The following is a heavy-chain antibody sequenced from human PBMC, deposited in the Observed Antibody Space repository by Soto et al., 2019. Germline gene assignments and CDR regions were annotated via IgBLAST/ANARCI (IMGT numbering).Heavy chain of an antibody. V-gene: IGHV3-15*01. CDR2: VLSKADGGET. D-gene: IGHD3-16*01. Sequence: GGSLRLSCAASGFPFTNAWMSWVRQVPGKGLEWIARVLSKADGGETDYAAPVKDRFTISRDDSRNTLHLQMNSLRAEDTAVYYCARWGAQTVDYWGQGTLVTVSS. CDR1: GFPFTNAW. J-gene: IGHJ4*02. CDR3: ARWGAQTVDY.